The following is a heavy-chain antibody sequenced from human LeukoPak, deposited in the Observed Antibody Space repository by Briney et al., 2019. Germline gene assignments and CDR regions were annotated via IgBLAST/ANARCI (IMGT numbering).Heavy chain of an antibody. Sequence: SETLSLTCTVSGGSISSGSYYWSWIRQPAGKGLEWIGRIYTSGSTNYNPSLKSRVTISVDTSKNQFSLKLTSVTAADTAVYYCASSSSPGNFDYWGQGTLVTVSS. CDR1: GGSISSGSYY. J-gene: IGHJ4*02. CDR2: IYTSGST. CDR3: ASSSSPGNFDY. V-gene: IGHV4-61*02. D-gene: IGHD6-6*01.